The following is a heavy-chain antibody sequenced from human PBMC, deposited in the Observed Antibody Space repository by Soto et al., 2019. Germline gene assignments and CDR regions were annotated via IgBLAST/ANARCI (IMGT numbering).Heavy chain of an antibody. D-gene: IGHD4-17*01. J-gene: IGHJ4*02. CDR3: TTDCGDYESRIFGDY. V-gene: IGHV3-15*01. CDR2: IKSKTDGGTT. Sequence: EVQLVESGGGLVKPGGSLRLSCAASGFTFSNAWMSWVRQAPGKGLEWVGRIKSKTDGGTTDYAAPVKGRFTISRDDSKNTLYLQMNSLKTEDTAVYHCTTDCGDYESRIFGDYWGQGTLVTVSS. CDR1: GFTFSNAW.